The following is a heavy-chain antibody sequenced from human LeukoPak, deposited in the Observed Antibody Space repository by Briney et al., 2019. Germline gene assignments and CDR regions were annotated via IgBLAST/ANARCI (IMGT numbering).Heavy chain of an antibody. V-gene: IGHV4-61*02. CDR1: GGSISSGSYY. CDR2: IYTSGST. CDR3: ARVEGGGYYDSSGYYIGY. J-gene: IGHJ4*02. Sequence: PSETLSLTCTVSGGSISSGSYYWSWIRQPAGKGLEWMGRIYTSGSTNYNPSLKSRVTISVDTSKNQFSLKLSSVTAADTAVYYCARVEGGGYYDSSGYYIGYWGQGTLVTVSS. D-gene: IGHD3-22*01.